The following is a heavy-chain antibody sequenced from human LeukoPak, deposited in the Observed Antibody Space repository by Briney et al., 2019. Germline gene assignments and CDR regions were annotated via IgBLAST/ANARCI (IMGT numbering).Heavy chain of an antibody. CDR2: ITGGGEST. CDR3: ALEGGGRSLDP. J-gene: IGHJ5*02. V-gene: IGHV3-23*01. D-gene: IGHD1-1*01. CDR1: GFTFSSYA. Sequence: PGGSLRLSCAASGFTFSSYAMNWVRQAPGTRLEWVSSITGGGESTYHADSVKGRFTISRDNSKNTVSLQMNSLRAEDTAMYYCALEGGGRSLDPWGQGTLVTVSS.